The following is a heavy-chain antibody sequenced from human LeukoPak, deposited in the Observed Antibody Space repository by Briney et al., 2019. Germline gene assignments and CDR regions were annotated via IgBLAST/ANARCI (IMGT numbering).Heavy chain of an antibody. V-gene: IGHV3-23*01. J-gene: IGHJ4*02. CDR2: ISNSGSST. D-gene: IGHD1-26*01. CDR3: AKQWGVSGSFDY. Sequence: GGSLRLSCAASEFAFSTYAMSWVRQAPGNGLEWVSLISNSGSSTYYADSVKGRFSISRDNSKNTLYLQMNNLRAEDTAVYYCAKQWGVSGSFDYWGQGTLVTVSS. CDR1: EFAFSTYA.